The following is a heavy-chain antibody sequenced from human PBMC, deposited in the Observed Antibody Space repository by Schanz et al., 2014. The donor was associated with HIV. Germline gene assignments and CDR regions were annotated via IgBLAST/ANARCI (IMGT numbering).Heavy chain of an antibody. V-gene: IGHV1-8*01. CDR3: ARTSGWSNRAWWYFDL. CDR2: MNPNRGNA. D-gene: IGHD6-19*01. J-gene: IGHJ2*01. Sequence: QVQLVQSGAEVREPGASVKVSCKASGYTFNTYDINWVRQAPGQGLEWMGWMNPNRGNAGFAQNFHGRVPRTRDTSFSALYMELTSLSSDDTAVYYCARTSGWSNRAWWYFDLWGRGTLVTVSS. CDR1: GYTFNTYD.